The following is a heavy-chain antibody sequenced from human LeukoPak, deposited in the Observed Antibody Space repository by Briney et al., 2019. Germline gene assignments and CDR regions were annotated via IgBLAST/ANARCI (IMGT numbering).Heavy chain of an antibody. J-gene: IGHJ3*02. V-gene: IGHV3-48*02. CDR2: ISSSSSTI. CDR3: AREYSSSSGRAFDI. CDR1: GFTLSTYT. D-gene: IGHD6-6*01. Sequence: AGGSPRLSCAASGFTLSTYTMNWVRQAPGKGLQWFSYISSSSSTIYYADSVKGRFTISRDNAKNSLYLQMNSLRDEDTAVYYCAREYSSSSGRAFDIWGQGTMVTVSS.